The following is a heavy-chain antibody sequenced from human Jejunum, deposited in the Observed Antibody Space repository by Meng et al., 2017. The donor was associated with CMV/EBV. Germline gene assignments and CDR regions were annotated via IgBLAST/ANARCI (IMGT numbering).Heavy chain of an antibody. J-gene: IGHJ4*02. CDR2: ISRSSDNI. V-gene: IGHV3-21*01. Sequence: SGFTFYTYTMNWVRQAPGKRLEWVSSISRSSDNIFCADSVKGRFTVSRDNARNSLYLQMNSLRAEDTAVYYCTRDREDFYGSNLLDFWGQGALVTVSS. CDR3: TRDREDFYGSNLLDF. CDR1: GFTFYTYT. D-gene: IGHD3-10*01.